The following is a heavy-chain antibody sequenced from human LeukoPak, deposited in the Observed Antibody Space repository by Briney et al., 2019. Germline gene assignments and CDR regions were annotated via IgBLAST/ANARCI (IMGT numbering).Heavy chain of an antibody. CDR3: ARDNGIVLIEDAFDI. CDR1: GYTFTSYD. D-gene: IGHD2-8*01. Sequence: ASVKVSCKASGYTFTSYDINWVRQATGQGLEWMGWMNPNSGNTGYAQKFQGRVTITRNTSISTAYMELSSLRSEDTAVYYCARDNGIVLIEDAFDIWGQGTMVTVSS. J-gene: IGHJ3*02. CDR2: MNPNSGNT. V-gene: IGHV1-8*03.